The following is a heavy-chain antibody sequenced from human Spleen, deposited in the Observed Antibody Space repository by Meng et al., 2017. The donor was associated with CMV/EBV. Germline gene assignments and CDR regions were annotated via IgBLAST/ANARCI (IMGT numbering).Heavy chain of an antibody. V-gene: IGHV3-48*04. Sequence: GESLKISCAASGFTFSSYSMNWVRQAPGKGLEWVSYISSSGSTIYYADSVKGRFTISRDNAKNSLYLQMNSLRAEDTAVYYCARVLSYDFWSGYYRDYYGMDVWGQGTTVTVSS. D-gene: IGHD3-3*01. CDR1: GFTFSSYS. J-gene: IGHJ6*02. CDR2: ISSSGSTI. CDR3: ARVLSYDFWSGYYRDYYGMDV.